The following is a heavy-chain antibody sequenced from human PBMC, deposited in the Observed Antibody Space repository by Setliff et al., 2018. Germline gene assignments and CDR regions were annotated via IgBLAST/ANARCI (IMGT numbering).Heavy chain of an antibody. J-gene: IGHJ5*02. Sequence: SETLSLTSNVSGDFISSGGYTWNWIRQHPEMGLEWIGYIFYNGNTFYNPSLQSRVTISVDTSKNQFSLKLTSLNAADSAVYYCARASHSYGSPNWFDPWAREPWSPSPQ. CDR1: GDFISSGGYT. D-gene: IGHD3-22*01. CDR2: IFYNGNT. CDR3: ARASHSYGSPNWFDP. V-gene: IGHV4-31*03.